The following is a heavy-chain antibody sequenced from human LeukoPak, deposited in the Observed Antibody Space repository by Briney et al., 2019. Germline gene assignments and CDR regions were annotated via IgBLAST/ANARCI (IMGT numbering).Heavy chain of an antibody. V-gene: IGHV3-23*01. CDR1: GFTFSNAW. CDR2: ISGSGGST. D-gene: IGHD1-26*01. J-gene: IGHJ4*02. Sequence: QPGGSLRLSCAASGFTFSNAWMSWVRQAPGKGLEWVSAISGSGGSTYYADSVKGRFTISRDNSKNTLCLQMNSLRAEDTAVYYCAKDASGSYYTLNYFDYWGQGTLVTVSS. CDR3: AKDASGSYYTLNYFDY.